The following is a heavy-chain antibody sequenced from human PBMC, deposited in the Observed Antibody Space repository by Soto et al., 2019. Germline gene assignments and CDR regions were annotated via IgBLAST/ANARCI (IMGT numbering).Heavy chain of an antibody. V-gene: IGHV3-53*01. J-gene: IGHJ4*02. Sequence: EVQLVESGGGLIQPGGSLRLSCAVSGFTVSNNYMSWVRQAPGKGLEGVSVIYSGGYTAYGDSVKGRFTISRDNSKNTLYLQMNSRGAADPGVVFGGTQGGGGGYWGQGTLVTVSS. D-gene: IGHD3-10*01. CDR1: GFTVSNNY. CDR2: IYSGGYT. CDR3: GTQGGGGGY.